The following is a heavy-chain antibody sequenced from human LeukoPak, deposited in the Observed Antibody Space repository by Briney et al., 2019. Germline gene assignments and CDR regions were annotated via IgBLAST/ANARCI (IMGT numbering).Heavy chain of an antibody. CDR1: GGTFSSYA. Sequence: SVKVSCKTSGGTFSSYAISWVRQAPGQGLEWMGGIIPIFGTANYAQKFQGRVTITADESTSTAYMELSSLRSEDTAVYYCARGWGYENYFDYWGQGTLVTVSS. V-gene: IGHV1-69*13. CDR3: ARGWGYENYFDY. D-gene: IGHD2-15*01. CDR2: IIPIFGTA. J-gene: IGHJ4*02.